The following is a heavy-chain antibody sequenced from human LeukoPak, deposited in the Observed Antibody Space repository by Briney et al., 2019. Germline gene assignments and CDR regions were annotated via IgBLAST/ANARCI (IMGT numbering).Heavy chain of an antibody. CDR3: ARVRIVGATDAFDI. CDR2: IYHSGST. V-gene: IGHV4-38-2*02. D-gene: IGHD1-26*01. J-gene: IGHJ3*02. Sequence: PSETLSLTCTVSGYSISSGYYWGWIRQPPGKGLEWIGSIYHSGSTYYNPSPKSRVTISVDTSKNQFSLKLSSVTAADTAVYYCARVRIVGATDAFDIWGQGTMVTVSS. CDR1: GYSISSGYY.